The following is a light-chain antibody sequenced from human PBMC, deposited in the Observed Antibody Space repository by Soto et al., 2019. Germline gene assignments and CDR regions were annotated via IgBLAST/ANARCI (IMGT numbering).Light chain of an antibody. J-gene: IGKJ4*01. Sequence: DIQMTQSPSSLSASVGDRVTITCRASQSISSYLNWYQQKPGKAPKLLIYDASSLQSGVPSRFSGSGSGTDFTLTISSLQPEDFATYYCQRSYSTPLTFGGGTKVEIK. V-gene: IGKV1-39*01. CDR2: DAS. CDR1: QSISSY. CDR3: QRSYSTPLT.